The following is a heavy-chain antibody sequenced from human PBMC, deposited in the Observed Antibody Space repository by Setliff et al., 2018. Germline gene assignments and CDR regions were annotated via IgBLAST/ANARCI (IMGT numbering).Heavy chain of an antibody. D-gene: IGHD1-1*01. CDR3: ARGPWKHSAYYYYYYMDV. J-gene: IGHJ6*03. V-gene: IGHV3-74*01. CDR1: GFTFGGSA. CDR2: INSDGSST. Sequence: GGSLRLSCASSGFTFGGSAMHWVRQAPGKGLVWVSRINSDGSSTSYADSVKGRFTISRDNAKNTLYLQMNSLRAEDTAVYYCARGPWKHSAYYYYYYMDVWGKGTTVTVSS.